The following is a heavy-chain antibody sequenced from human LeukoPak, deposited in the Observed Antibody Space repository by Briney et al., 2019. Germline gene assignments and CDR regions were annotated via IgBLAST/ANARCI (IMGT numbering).Heavy chain of an antibody. CDR3: ARPLSGIAAASHKSSSYYFDY. J-gene: IGHJ4*02. Sequence: GESLKISCKGSGYIFTSYWIGWVRQMPGKGLEWMGIIYPGDSGTRYSPSFQGQVTISADKSISTAYLQWSSLKASDTAMYYCARPLSGIAAASHKSSSYYFDYWGQGTLVTVSS. CDR1: GYIFTSYW. D-gene: IGHD6-13*01. CDR2: IYPGDSGT. V-gene: IGHV5-51*01.